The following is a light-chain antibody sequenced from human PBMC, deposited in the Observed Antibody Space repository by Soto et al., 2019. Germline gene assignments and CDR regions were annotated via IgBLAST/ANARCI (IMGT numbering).Light chain of an antibody. Sequence: EIVLTQSPGTLSLSPGERATLSCRASQSVSSSYLAWYQQKPGQTPRLLIYGVSSRATSIPDKFHGSGSRKDVNLTISRLEPEYLAVYYCQQYVTLPRTFGQGTEVGIK. V-gene: IGKV3-20*01. CDR3: QQYVTLPRT. CDR1: QSVSSSY. J-gene: IGKJ1*01. CDR2: GVS.